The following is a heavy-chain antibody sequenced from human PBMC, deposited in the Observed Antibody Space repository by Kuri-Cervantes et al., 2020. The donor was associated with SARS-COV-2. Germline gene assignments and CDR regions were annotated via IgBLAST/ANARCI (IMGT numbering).Heavy chain of an antibody. Sequence: GESLKISCKGSGYSFTSYWIGWVRQMPGKGLEWMGIIYPGDSDTRYSPSFQGQVTISADKSISTAYLQWSSLKASDTAMYYCARGYCSGGSCYSEAGNWFDPWGQGTLVTVSS. J-gene: IGHJ5*02. CDR3: ARGYCSGGSCYSEAGNWFDP. CDR1: GYSFTSYW. CDR2: IYPGDSDT. D-gene: IGHD2-15*01. V-gene: IGHV5-51*01.